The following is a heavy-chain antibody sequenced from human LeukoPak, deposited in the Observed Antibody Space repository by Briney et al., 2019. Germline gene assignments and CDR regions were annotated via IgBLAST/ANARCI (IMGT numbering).Heavy chain of an antibody. CDR1: GFTVSSNY. Sequence: HAGGSLRLSCAASGFTVSSNYMSWVRQAPGKGLEWVSVIYSGGSTYYADSVKGRFTISRDNSKNTLYLQMNSLRAEDTAVYYCARSEAFNYGMDVWGQGTTVTVSS. V-gene: IGHV3-53*01. CDR3: ARSEAFNYGMDV. J-gene: IGHJ6*02. D-gene: IGHD3-3*01. CDR2: IYSGGST.